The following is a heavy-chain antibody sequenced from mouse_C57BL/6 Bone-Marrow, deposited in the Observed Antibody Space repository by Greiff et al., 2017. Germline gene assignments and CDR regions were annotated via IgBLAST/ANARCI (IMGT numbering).Heavy chain of an antibody. CDR1: GYTFTDYY. CDR2: INPNNGGT. D-gene: IGHD1-1*01. Sequence: EVQLQQSGPELVKPGASVKISCTASGYTFTDYYMNWVKQSHGTSLEWIGDINPNNGGTSYNPKFQGKATLTVDKSTSTAYMELRSRTSEDSAVYYCARDYGSSYWYFDVWGTGTTVTVSS. V-gene: IGHV1-26*01. J-gene: IGHJ1*03. CDR3: ARDYGSSYWYFDV.